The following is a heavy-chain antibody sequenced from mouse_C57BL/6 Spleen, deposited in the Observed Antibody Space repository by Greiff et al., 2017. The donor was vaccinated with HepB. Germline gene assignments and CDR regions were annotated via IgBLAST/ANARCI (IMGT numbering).Heavy chain of an antibody. CDR3: ARDDDGYSAWFAY. D-gene: IGHD2-3*01. V-gene: IGHV1-50*01. CDR1: GYTFTSYW. Sequence: VQLQQPGAELVKPGASVKLSCKASGYTFTSYWMQWVKQRPGQGLEWIGEIDPSDSYTNYNQKFKGKATLTVDTSSSTAYMQLSSLTSEDSAVYYCARDDDGYSAWFAYWGQGTLVTVSA. J-gene: IGHJ3*01. CDR2: IDPSDSYT.